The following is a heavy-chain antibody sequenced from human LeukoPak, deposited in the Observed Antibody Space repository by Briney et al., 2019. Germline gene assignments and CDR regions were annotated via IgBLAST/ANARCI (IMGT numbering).Heavy chain of an antibody. J-gene: IGHJ4*02. V-gene: IGHV4-59*02. D-gene: IGHD6-13*01. CDR3: ARGVYIAAAQYGY. CDR1: GGSVDAYY. Sequence: SETLSLTCTVSGGSVDAYYWSWIRLPPGKGLEWIGYIFYSGSTNYNPSPKSRVTISVDTSKNQFSLKLSSVTAADTAVYYCARGVYIAAAQYGYWGQGTLVTVSS. CDR2: IFYSGST.